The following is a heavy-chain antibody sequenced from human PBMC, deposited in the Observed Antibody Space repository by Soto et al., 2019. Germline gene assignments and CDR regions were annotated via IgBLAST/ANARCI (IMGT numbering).Heavy chain of an antibody. Sequence: EVQLLDSGGGLVQPGGSLRPPCAASGFTFSGYALTLGRPAPGEGLEWVSAISGGGDATFYADSVKGRFTISRDNSKNTLYLQMNTLRAEDTAVYYCARKVSGSTGRPDLWYFDLWGRGTLVTVSS. V-gene: IGHV3-23*01. CDR3: ARKVSGSTGRPDLWYFDL. CDR1: GFTFSGYA. J-gene: IGHJ2*01. D-gene: IGHD3-10*01. CDR2: ISGGGDAT.